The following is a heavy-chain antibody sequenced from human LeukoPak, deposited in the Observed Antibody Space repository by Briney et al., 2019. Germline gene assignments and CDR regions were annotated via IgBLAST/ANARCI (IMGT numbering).Heavy chain of an antibody. Sequence: SETLSLTCTVSGDSISSGSYYWSWIRQPAGKGLEWIGRIYTSGSTNYNPSLKSRVTISVDTSKNQFSLKLSSVTAADTAVYYCARSSGWDYYYYYMDVWGKGTTVTISS. CDR2: IYTSGST. V-gene: IGHV4-61*02. CDR3: ARSSGWDYYYYYMDV. D-gene: IGHD6-19*01. CDR1: GDSISSGSYY. J-gene: IGHJ6*03.